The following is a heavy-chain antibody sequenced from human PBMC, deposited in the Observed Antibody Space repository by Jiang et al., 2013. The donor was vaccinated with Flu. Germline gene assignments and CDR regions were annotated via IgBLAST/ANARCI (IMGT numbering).Heavy chain of an antibody. Sequence: SISSHYWSWIRQPPGKGLEWIGYIHNIGDHQLXPSLKSRVTISIDTSTNQFSLKLISVTAPDTAVYYCARSYCGGDCYSMFGYSYYGMDVWGSRGPRSPSPQ. V-gene: IGHV4-59*08. CDR1: SISSHY. D-gene: IGHD2-21*02. J-gene: IGHJ6*04. CDR2: IHNIGDH. CDR3: ARSYCGGDCYSMFGYSYYGMDV.